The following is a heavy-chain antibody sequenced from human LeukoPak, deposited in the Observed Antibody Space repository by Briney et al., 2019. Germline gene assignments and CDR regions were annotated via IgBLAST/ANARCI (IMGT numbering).Heavy chain of an antibody. CDR2: IRSKAYGGTT. Sequence: PGGSLRLSCTASGFTFGDYAMSWVRQAPGKGLEWVGFIRSKAYGGTTEYAASVKGRFTISRDDSKSITYLQMNSLKTEDTAVYYCTRVGRQQLVLHYYYYMDVWGKGTTVTVSS. J-gene: IGHJ6*03. D-gene: IGHD6-13*01. CDR1: GFTFGDYA. CDR3: TRVGRQQLVLHYYYYMDV. V-gene: IGHV3-49*04.